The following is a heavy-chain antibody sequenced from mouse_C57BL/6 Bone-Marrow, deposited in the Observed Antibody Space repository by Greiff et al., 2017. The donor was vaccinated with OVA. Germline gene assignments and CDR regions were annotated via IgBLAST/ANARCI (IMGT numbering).Heavy chain of an antibody. Sequence: QVQLKESGPGLVAPSQRLSITCTVSGFSLTSYGVDWVRQPPGKGLEWLGVIWGGGSTNYNSALMSRLSISKDNSKSQVFLKMNSLQTDDTAMYYCAKRAYYGNYGFAYWGQGTLVTVSA. D-gene: IGHD2-10*01. V-gene: IGHV2-9*01. CDR1: GFSLTSYG. J-gene: IGHJ3*01. CDR3: AKRAYYGNYGFAY. CDR2: IWGGGST.